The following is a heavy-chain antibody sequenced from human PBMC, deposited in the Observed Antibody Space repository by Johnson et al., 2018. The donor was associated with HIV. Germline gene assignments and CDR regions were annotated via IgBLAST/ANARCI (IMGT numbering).Heavy chain of an antibody. CDR1: GFTFNNFA. CDR2: ISYDGSNK. CDR3: ARVDWELGAFDI. J-gene: IGHJ3*02. D-gene: IGHD1-7*01. V-gene: IGHV3-30*04. Sequence: QVQLVESGGGVVQPGRSLRLSCAASGFTFNNFAMHWVRQAPGKGLEWVALISYDGSNKYYADSVKGRFTISRDNSKNTLYRQMHGLRSGDTAVYYCARVDWELGAFDIWGQGTMVTVSS.